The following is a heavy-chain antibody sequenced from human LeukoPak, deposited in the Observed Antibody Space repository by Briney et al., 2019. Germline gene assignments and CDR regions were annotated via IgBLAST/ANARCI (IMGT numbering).Heavy chain of an antibody. V-gene: IGHV3-30-3*01. Sequence: PGGSLRLSCAASRFTFSSYAMHWVRQAPGKGLEWVAVISYGGSNKSYADSVKGRFTISRDNSKNTLYLQMNSLRAEDTAVYYCARDVKGVFDYWGQGTLVTVSS. CDR3: ARDVKGVFDY. CDR1: RFTFSSYA. CDR2: ISYGGSNK. J-gene: IGHJ4*02.